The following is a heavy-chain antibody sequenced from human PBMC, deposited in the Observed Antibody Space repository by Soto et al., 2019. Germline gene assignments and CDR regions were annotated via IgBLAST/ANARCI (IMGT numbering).Heavy chain of an antibody. V-gene: IGHV3-30*03. J-gene: IGHJ4*02. CDR1: GFTFSNYA. Sequence: HPGGSLRLSCAASGFTFSNYAMHWVRQAPGKGLEWVAVILNDGTTKYYADSVEGRFTISRDDSTTTVDLQMNSPTSDDTAIYYCARDWNHGDLDYWGLGTLVTVSS. CDR3: ARDWNHGDLDY. CDR2: ILNDGTTK. D-gene: IGHD1-1*01.